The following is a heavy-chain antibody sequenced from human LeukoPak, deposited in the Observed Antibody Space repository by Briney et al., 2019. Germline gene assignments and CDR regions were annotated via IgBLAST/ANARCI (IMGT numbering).Heavy chain of an antibody. V-gene: IGHV1-18*01. Sequence: ASVKVSCKSSGYTFTTYGITWVRQAPGQGLEWMGWISTDNGDTNYAQKLQGRVTMTTDTSTSTAYMELRSLRSDDTAVYYCARDSAGNYDSSGYHHWGQGTLVTVSS. J-gene: IGHJ5*02. CDR1: GYTFTTYG. D-gene: IGHD3-22*01. CDR2: ISTDNGDT. CDR3: ARDSAGNYDSSGYHH.